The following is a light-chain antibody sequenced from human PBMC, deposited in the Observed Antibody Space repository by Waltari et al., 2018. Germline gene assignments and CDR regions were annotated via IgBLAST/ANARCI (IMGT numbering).Light chain of an antibody. CDR2: YAS. J-gene: IGKJ5*01. CDR1: QSIGTS. Sequence: EIVLTQSPDFQSVTPKEKVTITCRASQSIGTSLHWYQQKPDQSPKLLIKYASQSISGVPSRVSGSGSETEFTLTIHSLEAEDVATYYCLQSSSLPITFGQGTRLEI. V-gene: IGKV6-21*02. CDR3: LQSSSLPIT.